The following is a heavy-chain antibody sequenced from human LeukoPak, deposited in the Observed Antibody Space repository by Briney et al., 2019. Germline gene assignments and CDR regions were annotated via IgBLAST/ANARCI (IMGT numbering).Heavy chain of an antibody. V-gene: IGHV4-34*01. J-gene: IGHJ5*02. CDR3: ARRPYYGSGSYYNVWWFDP. CDR2: TNHSGST. Sequence: SETLSLTCAVYGGSFSGYYWSWIRQPPGKGLEWIGETNHSGSTNYNPSLKSRVTISVDTSKNQFSLKLSSVTAADTAVYYCARRPYYGSGSYYNVWWFDPWGQGTLVTVSS. CDR1: GGSFSGYY. D-gene: IGHD3-10*01.